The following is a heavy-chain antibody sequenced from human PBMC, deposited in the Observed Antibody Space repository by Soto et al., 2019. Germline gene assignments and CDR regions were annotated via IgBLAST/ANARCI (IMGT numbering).Heavy chain of an antibody. V-gene: IGHV1-2*02. D-gene: IGHD3-22*01. CDR3: ARAGDARVYDSSGYYIFDY. Sequence: GASVKVSCKASGYTFTGYYMHWVRQAPGQGLEWMGWINPNSGGTNYAQKFQGRVTMTRDTSTSTVYMELSSLRSEDTAVYYCARAGDARVYDSSGYYIFDYWGQGTLGTVSS. J-gene: IGHJ4*02. CDR1: GYTFTGYY. CDR2: INPNSGGT.